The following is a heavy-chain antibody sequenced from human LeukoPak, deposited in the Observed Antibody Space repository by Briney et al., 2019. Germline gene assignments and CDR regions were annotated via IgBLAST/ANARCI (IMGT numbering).Heavy chain of an antibody. CDR1: GDSLSSGGYS. V-gene: IGHV3-7*04. CDR2: IKQDGSTK. J-gene: IGHJ4*02. D-gene: IGHD3-22*01. Sequence: LSLTCEVSGDSLSSGGYSWSWIRQPPGKGLEWVANIKQDGSTKYYVDSVKGRFTISRNNAKNCQYLQMNMLTAEDTAVCYCPRAKKTERYYYDSSGAPVDCWGQGAMVTVSP. CDR3: PRAKKTERYYYDSSGAPVDC.